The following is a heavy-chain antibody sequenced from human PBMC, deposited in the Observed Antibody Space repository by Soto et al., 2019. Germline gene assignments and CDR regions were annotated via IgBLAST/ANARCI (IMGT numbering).Heavy chain of an antibody. CDR3: AKNQWELLH. V-gene: IGHV3-23*01. J-gene: IGHJ4*02. CDR1: GFTFSNYG. CDR2: ITASSGAT. Sequence: EVQLLESGGGLVQPGGSLRLSCGASGFTFSNYGMSWVRQAPGKGVEWVSSITASSGATYYPDSVKGRFTISRDSSQNTLYLQMNSLRVDDTAIYFCAKNQWELLHWGQGTLVTVSS. D-gene: IGHD1-26*01.